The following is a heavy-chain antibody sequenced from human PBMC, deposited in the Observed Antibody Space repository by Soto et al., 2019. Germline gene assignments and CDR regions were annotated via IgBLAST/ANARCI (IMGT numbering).Heavy chain of an antibody. Sequence: SLTCTVSGGSISSYYWSWIRQPPGKGLEWIGYIYYSGSTNYNPSLKSRVTISVDTSKNQFSLKLSSVTAADTAVYYCARSLRYFEFPYYYYYGMDVWGQGTTVTVSS. CDR3: ARSLRYFEFPYYYYYGMDV. V-gene: IGHV4-59*08. D-gene: IGHD3-9*01. CDR1: GGSISSYY. CDR2: IYYSGST. J-gene: IGHJ6*02.